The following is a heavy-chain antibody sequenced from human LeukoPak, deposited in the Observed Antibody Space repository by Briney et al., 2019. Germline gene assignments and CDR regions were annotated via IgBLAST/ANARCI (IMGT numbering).Heavy chain of an antibody. Sequence: GGSLRLSCAASGFSFSSYAMTWASQAAVKGMGWVSAISGDGTRTYYADSVKGRFTISRDNSKNTLYLEMSSLRVEDTAIYYCAKWPEGAMDYFDYWGQGTLVTVSS. CDR2: ISGDGTRT. CDR3: AKWPEGAMDYFDY. V-gene: IGHV3-23*01. CDR1: GFSFSSYA. J-gene: IGHJ4*02. D-gene: IGHD3-16*01.